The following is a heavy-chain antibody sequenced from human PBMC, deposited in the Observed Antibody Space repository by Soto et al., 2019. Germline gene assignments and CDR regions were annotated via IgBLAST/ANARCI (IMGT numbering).Heavy chain of an antibody. D-gene: IGHD6-13*01. J-gene: IGHJ6*02. CDR2: ISGSGGST. V-gene: IGHV3-23*01. CDR3: AKSGWQQLVYYYYGMDV. CDR1: GFTFSSYA. Sequence: EVQLLESGGGLVQPGGSLRLSCAASGFTFSSYAMSWVRQAPGKGLEWVSAISGSGGSTYYADSVKGRFTISRDNSKNTLYLQMNSLRAEDTAVYYCAKSGWQQLVYYYYGMDVWGQGTTVTVSS.